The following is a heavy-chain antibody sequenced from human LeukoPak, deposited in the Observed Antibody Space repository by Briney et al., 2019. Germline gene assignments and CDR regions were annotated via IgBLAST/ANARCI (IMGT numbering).Heavy chain of an antibody. CDR2: IYYRGST. CDR1: SGSIISSY. J-gene: IGHJ5*02. V-gene: IGHV4-59*01. D-gene: IGHD3-3*01. Sequence: SETLSLTCTVSSGSIISSYWSWIRHPPGKGLDWIGYIYYRGSTNYNPSLKIRVTISVDTSKNQFSLNLGSLTSPSPPLFYFARVYMDFWSGYHIGAWFDPCGQGTLVTV. CDR3: ARVYMDFWSGYHIGAWFDP.